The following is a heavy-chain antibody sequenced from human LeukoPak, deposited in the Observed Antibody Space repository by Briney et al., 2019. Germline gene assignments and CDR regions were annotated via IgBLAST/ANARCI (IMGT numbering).Heavy chain of an antibody. CDR2: ISYDGSNK. CDR1: GLTFSSYG. J-gene: IGHJ4*02. D-gene: IGHD3-22*01. CDR3: AKSSYYDSSGYYSVLDH. V-gene: IGHV3-30*18. Sequence: GGSLRLSCAASGLTFSSYGMHWVRQAPGKGLEWVAVISYDGSNKYYADSVKGRFTISRDNSKNTLYLQMNSLRAEDTAVYYCAKSSYYDSSGYYSVLDHWGQGIPVTVSS.